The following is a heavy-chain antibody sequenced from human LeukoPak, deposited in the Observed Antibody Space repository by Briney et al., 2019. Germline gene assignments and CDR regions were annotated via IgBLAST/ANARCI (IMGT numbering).Heavy chain of an antibody. CDR3: ARDHNYAFDN. CDR1: EFPLVEYS. CDR2: IGIDSGNT. V-gene: IGHV3-48*01. D-gene: IGHD1-1*01. Sequence: DGSLRLSCTASEFPLVEYSMNWVRQAPGKGLEWISYIGIDSGNTKYADSVRGRFTISADKAKNSLYLQMNSLRVEDTAVYYCARDHNYAFDNWGQGTLVSVAS. J-gene: IGHJ4*02.